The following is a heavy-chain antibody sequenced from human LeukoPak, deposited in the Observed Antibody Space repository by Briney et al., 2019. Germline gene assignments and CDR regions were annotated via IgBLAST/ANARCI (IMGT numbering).Heavy chain of an antibody. CDR3: ARGTGYSSGWPIGY. CDR2: ISGSGGST. V-gene: IGHV3-23*01. CDR1: GFTFSSYA. J-gene: IGHJ4*02. D-gene: IGHD6-19*01. Sequence: GGSLRLSCAASGFTFSSYAMSWVRQAPGKGLEWVSVISGSGGSTYYADSVKGRFTISRDNAKNTLYPQMNSLRAEDTAVYYCARGTGYSSGWPIGYWGQGTLVTVSS.